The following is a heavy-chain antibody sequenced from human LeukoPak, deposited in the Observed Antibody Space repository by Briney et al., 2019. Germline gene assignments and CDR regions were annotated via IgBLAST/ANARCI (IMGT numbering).Heavy chain of an antibody. D-gene: IGHD2-2*01. CDR2: IYYSGST. Sequence: SETLSLTCTVSGDSISSYYWNWIRQPPGKGLEWIGYIYYSGSTNYNPSLESRVTISVDTSKNQFSLKLSSVTAADTAVYYCARGRPGAFDYWGQGTLVTVSS. CDR3: ARGRPGAFDY. V-gene: IGHV4-59*01. J-gene: IGHJ4*02. CDR1: GDSISSYY.